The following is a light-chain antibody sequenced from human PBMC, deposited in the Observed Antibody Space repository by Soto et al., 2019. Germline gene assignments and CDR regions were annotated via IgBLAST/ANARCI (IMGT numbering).Light chain of an antibody. CDR3: QQGET. CDR2: KAS. CDR1: QSISSW. J-gene: IGKJ1*01. V-gene: IGKV1-5*03. Sequence: DIQMTQSPSTLSASVGDRVTITCRASQSISSWLAWYQQKPGKAPKLLIYKASSLASGVPSRFSGSGSGTEFTLTISSLQPDDFATYYCQQGETFGQGTKVDIK.